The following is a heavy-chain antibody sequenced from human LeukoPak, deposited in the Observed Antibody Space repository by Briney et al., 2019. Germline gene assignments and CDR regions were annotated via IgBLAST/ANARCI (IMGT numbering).Heavy chain of an antibody. CDR1: GGSFSGYY. J-gene: IGHJ4*02. CDR3: ARGGHYGGRPPSPD. Sequence: SETLSLTCAVYGGSFSGYYLSWIRQPPGKGLEWIGEINHSGSTNYNPSLKSRVTISVDTSKNQFSLKLSSVTAADTAVYYCARGGHYGGRPPSPDWGQGTLVTVPS. CDR2: INHSGST. V-gene: IGHV4-34*01. D-gene: IGHD4-23*01.